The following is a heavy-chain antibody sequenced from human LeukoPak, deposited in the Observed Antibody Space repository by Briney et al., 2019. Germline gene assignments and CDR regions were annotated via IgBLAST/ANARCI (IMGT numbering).Heavy chain of an antibody. CDR2: IRYDGINK. J-gene: IGHJ3*02. CDR3: AKEGDYYGSGSYRDGFDI. Sequence: PGGSLRLSCAASGFTFSDYYMSWIRQAPGKGLEWVAFIRYDGINKYYADSVKGRFTISRDSFKNTLYVQMNSLRPEDTAVYYCAKEGDYYGSGSYRDGFDIWGQGTRATVSS. D-gene: IGHD3-10*01. V-gene: IGHV3-30*02. CDR1: GFTFSDYY.